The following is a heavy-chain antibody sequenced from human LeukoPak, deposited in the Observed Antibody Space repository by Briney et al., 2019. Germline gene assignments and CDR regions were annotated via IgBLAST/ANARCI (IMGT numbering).Heavy chain of an antibody. J-gene: IGHJ4*02. D-gene: IGHD3/OR15-3a*01. CDR1: GYTFTGYY. Sequence: ASVKVSCKASGYTFTGYYMHWVRQAPGQGLEWMGRINPNSGGTNYAQKFQGRVTMTRDTSISTAYMELSRLRSDDTAVYYCARDQARTTTWYLYMNYWGQGTLVTVSS. CDR2: INPNSGGT. V-gene: IGHV1-2*06. CDR3: ARDQARTTTWYLYMNY.